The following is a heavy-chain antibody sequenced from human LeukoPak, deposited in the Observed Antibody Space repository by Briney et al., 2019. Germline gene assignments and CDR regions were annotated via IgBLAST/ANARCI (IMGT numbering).Heavy chain of an antibody. V-gene: IGHV1-2*02. Sequence: ASVKVSCKASGYTFTGYYMHWVRQAPGQGLEWMGWINPNSGGTNYAQKFQGRVTMTRDTSISTAYMELNRLRSDDTAVYYCAXSGSYFPLFDYWGQGTLVTVSS. D-gene: IGHD1-26*01. CDR2: INPNSGGT. CDR1: GYTFTGYY. J-gene: IGHJ4*02. CDR3: AXSGSYFPLFDY.